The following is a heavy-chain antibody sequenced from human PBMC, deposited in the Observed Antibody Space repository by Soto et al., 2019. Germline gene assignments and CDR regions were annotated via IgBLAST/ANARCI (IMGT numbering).Heavy chain of an antibody. CDR2: INHSGST. CDR1: GGSFSGYY. J-gene: IGHJ1*01. D-gene: IGHD3-10*01. V-gene: IGHV4-34*01. CDR3: ARGPHRITMVRGVMGYFQH. Sequence: QVQLQQWGAGLLKPSETLSLTCAVYGGSFSGYYWSWIRQPPGKGLEWIGEINHSGSTNYNPSLKSRVTISVDTSKNQFSLKLSSVTAADTAVYYCARGPHRITMVRGVMGYFQHWGQGTLVTVSS.